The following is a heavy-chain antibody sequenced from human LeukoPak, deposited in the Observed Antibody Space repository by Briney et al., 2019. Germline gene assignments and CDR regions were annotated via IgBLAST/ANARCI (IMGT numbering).Heavy chain of an antibody. D-gene: IGHD3-10*01. CDR2: INHSGST. Sequence: PSETLSLTCAVYGGSFSGYYWSWIRQPPGKGLEWIGEINHSGSTNYNPSLKSRVTISVDTSKNQFSLKLSSVTAADTAVYYCAGSMVRGVIARGNFDYWGQGTLVTVSS. J-gene: IGHJ4*02. CDR1: GGSFSGYY. V-gene: IGHV4-34*01. CDR3: AGSMVRGVIARGNFDY.